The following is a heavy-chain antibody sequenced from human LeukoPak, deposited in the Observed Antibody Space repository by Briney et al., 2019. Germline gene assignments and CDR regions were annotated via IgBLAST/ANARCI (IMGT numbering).Heavy chain of an antibody. J-gene: IGHJ4*02. CDR1: GFTFDDYA. D-gene: IGHD6-6*01. V-gene: IGHV3-7*01. Sequence: GGSLRLSCVASGFTFDDYAMHWVRQVPGKGLEWVANIRQDGNEKYYVDSLKGRFTISRDNAKNSVYLQMSSLRAEDTAVYYCAREGSYIAAPFDYWGQGTLVTVSS. CDR2: IRQDGNEK. CDR3: AREGSYIAAPFDY.